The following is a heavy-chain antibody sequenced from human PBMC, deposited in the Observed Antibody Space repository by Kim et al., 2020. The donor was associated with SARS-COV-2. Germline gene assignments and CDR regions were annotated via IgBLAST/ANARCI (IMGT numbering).Heavy chain of an antibody. Sequence: GGSLRLSCAASGFTFSSYAMSWVRQAPGKGLEWVSAISGSGGSTYYADSVKGRFTISRDNSKNTLYLQMNSLRAEDTAVYYCAKEPGSETTVAEGFDYWGQGTLVTVSS. D-gene: IGHD4-4*01. CDR3: AKEPGSETTVAEGFDY. V-gene: IGHV3-23*01. CDR2: ISGSGGST. CDR1: GFTFSSYA. J-gene: IGHJ4*02.